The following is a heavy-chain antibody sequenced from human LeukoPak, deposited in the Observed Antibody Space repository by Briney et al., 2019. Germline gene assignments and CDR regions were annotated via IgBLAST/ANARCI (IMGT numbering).Heavy chain of an antibody. Sequence: SVKVSCKASGGTFSSYAISWVRQAPGQGLEWMGRVIPIFGIANYAQKFQGRVTITADKSTSTAYMELSSLRSEDTAVYYCARDGNGHSSGWYRGYFDYWGQGTLVTVSS. CDR2: VIPIFGIA. J-gene: IGHJ4*02. V-gene: IGHV1-69*04. CDR1: GGTFSSYA. CDR3: ARDGNGHSSGWYRGYFDY. D-gene: IGHD6-19*01.